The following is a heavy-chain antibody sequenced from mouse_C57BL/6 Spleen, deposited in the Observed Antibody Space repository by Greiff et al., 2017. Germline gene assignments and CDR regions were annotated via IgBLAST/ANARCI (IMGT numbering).Heavy chain of an antibody. Sequence: DVKLVESGGGLVQPGGSLSLSCAASGFTFTDYYMSWVRQPPGKALEWLGFIRNKANGYTTEYSAFVKGRFTISRDNSQSILYLQMNALRAEDSATYYCARSSYYFDYWGQGTTLTVSS. CDR1: GFTFTDYY. J-gene: IGHJ2*01. CDR2: IRNKANGYTT. CDR3: ARSSYYFDY. V-gene: IGHV7-3*01.